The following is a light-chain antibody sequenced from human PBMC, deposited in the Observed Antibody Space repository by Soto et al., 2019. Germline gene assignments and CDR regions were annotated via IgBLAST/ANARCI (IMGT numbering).Light chain of an antibody. CDR1: QSITNS. Sequence: DIQMTQSPSSLSASVGDRVTITCRASQSITNSLNWYQHKPGKAPPLVVYAASSLQSGAPSRFRGRGSGTDFTLTISSLQPEDFATYYCQQGHSMPFTFGPGTKVDIE. V-gene: IGKV1-39*01. CDR2: AAS. CDR3: QQGHSMPFT. J-gene: IGKJ3*01.